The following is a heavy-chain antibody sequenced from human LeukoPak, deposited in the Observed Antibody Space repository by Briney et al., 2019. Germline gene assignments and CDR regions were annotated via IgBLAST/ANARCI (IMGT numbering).Heavy chain of an antibody. CDR2: IIPIFGTA. D-gene: IGHD6-13*01. V-gene: IGHV1-69*05. Sequence: SVKVSCKASGYTFTSYGISLVRQAPGQGLEWMGRIIPIFGTANYAQKFQGRVTITTDESTSTAYMELSSLRSEDTAVYYCARGYAAAGIMGDAFDIWGQGTMVTVSS. CDR3: ARGYAAAGIMGDAFDI. CDR1: GYTFTSYG. J-gene: IGHJ3*02.